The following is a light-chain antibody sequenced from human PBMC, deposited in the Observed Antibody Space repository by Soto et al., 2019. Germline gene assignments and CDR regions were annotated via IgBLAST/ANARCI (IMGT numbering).Light chain of an antibody. J-gene: IGKJ1*01. CDR2: KAS. CDR1: QSVSSW. CDR3: QQYDTYST. Sequence: DIQMTQSPSTLSASVGDRVTITCRASQSVSSWLAWYQQKPGKAPKLLIYKASSLESGVPSRFSGSGSGTEFTMTSSGLQPDDFATYDCQQYDTYSTFGQGTKVEVK. V-gene: IGKV1-5*03.